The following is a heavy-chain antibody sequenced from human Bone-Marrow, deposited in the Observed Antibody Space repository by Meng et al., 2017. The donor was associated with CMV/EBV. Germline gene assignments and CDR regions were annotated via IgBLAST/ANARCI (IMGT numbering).Heavy chain of an antibody. CDR1: FNTYS. CDR2: IGSSSGYI. J-gene: IGHJ4*02. V-gene: IGHV3-21*01. Sequence: FNTYSMNWVRQAPGKGLEWVSSIGSSSGYIYYGDSVKGRLTISRDNAKNSLYLQMNSLRAEDTAVYYCARDLSGYCSSTSCYATFDHWGQGALVTVSS. CDR3: ARDLSGYCSSTSCYATFDH. D-gene: IGHD2-2*01.